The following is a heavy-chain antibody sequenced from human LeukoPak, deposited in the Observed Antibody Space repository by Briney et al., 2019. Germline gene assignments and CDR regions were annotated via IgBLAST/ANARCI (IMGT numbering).Heavy chain of an antibody. J-gene: IGHJ3*02. Sequence: GESLKISCEGSGYSFTSYWIGWVRQMPGKGLEWMGIIYPGDSDTRYIPSFQGQVTISADRSISTAFLQWNSLKASDTAIYFCARQPHRAGGPLRSFDIWGQGTMVTVSS. CDR1: GYSFTSYW. CDR3: ARQPHRAGGPLRSFDI. V-gene: IGHV5-51*01. D-gene: IGHD1-26*01. CDR2: IYPGDSDT.